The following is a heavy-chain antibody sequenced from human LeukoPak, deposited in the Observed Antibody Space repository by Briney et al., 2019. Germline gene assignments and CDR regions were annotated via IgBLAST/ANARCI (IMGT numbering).Heavy chain of an antibody. D-gene: IGHD6-6*01. V-gene: IGHV3-23*01. CDR3: ARHRSSWLIDY. CDR2: ISSSGGSS. Sequence: GGSLRLSCAASGFTFVSYAMSWVRQAPGKGLDWVSSISSSGGSSYYADSVKGRFTISRDNSKNTLYLQMNSLRAEDTAVYYCARHRSSWLIDYWGRGTLVTVSS. CDR1: GFTFVSYA. J-gene: IGHJ4*02.